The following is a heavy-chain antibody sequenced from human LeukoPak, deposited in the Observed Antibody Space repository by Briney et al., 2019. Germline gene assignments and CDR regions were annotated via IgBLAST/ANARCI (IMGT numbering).Heavy chain of an antibody. CDR3: ARDSVGLELESGDDY. CDR2: IIPIFGTA. V-gene: IGHV1-69*05. J-gene: IGHJ4*02. Sequence: RSSVKVSCKASGDTFSSYAISWVRQAPGQGLECMVRIIPIFGTANYAQKFQGRVTITTDESTSTAYMELNSLRSEDTAVNSWARDSVGLELESGDDYWGQGTLVTVSS. D-gene: IGHD3/OR15-3a*01. CDR1: GDTFSSYA.